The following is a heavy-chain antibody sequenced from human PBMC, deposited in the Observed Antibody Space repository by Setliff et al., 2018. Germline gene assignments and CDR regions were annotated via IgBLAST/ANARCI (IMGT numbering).Heavy chain of an antibody. D-gene: IGHD3-10*01. V-gene: IGHV4-59*01. CDR1: GGSFSGYY. CDR2: ISYSGKT. J-gene: IGHJ5*02. CDR3: ARDGDYFGSGNRFDP. Sequence: SETLSLTCAVYGGSFSGYYWSWVRQPPGKGLEWLGYISYSGKTNYNPSLKSRVTMSVDTSKNQFSLKVDSVTAADTAMYYCARDGDYFGSGNRFDPWGQGTLVTVSS.